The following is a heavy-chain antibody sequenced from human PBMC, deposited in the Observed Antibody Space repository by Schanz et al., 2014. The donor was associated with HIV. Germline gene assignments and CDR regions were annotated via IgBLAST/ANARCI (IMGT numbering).Heavy chain of an antibody. CDR3: RVFMFTYDV. D-gene: IGHD3-16*01. V-gene: IGHV3-33*03. CDR2: IWYDGTNK. J-gene: IGHJ3*01. CDR1: GFTFSSYG. Sequence: VQLVESGGGLVQPGGSLRLSCAASGFTFSSYGMHWVRQAPGKGLEWVAVIWYDGTNKHYADSVKGRFTASRDSSKNTLFLQMNSLRVEDTATYYCRVFMFTYDVGGQGTMVTVSS.